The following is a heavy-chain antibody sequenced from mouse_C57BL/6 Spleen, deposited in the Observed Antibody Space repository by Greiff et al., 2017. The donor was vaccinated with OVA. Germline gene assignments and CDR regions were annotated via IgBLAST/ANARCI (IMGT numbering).Heavy chain of an antibody. Sequence: VQLQQSGAELVMPGASVKLSCKASGYTFTSYWMHWVKQRPGQGLEWIGEIDPSDSYTNYNQKFKGKSKLTVDKSSSTAYMQLSSLTSEDSAVYYCAKGAVVALDYWGQGTTLTVSS. D-gene: IGHD1-1*01. J-gene: IGHJ2*01. CDR1: GYTFTSYW. CDR2: IDPSDSYT. CDR3: AKGAVVALDY. V-gene: IGHV1-69*01.